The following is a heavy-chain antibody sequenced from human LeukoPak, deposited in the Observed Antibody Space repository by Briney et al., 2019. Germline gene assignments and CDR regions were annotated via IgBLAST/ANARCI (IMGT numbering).Heavy chain of an antibody. V-gene: IGHV1-2*02. CDR3: ARNVRSSSGSWEENWFDP. CDR2: INPNSGGT. J-gene: IGHJ5*02. D-gene: IGHD6-19*01. Sequence: ASVKVSCKASGYTFTHYYMHWVRQAPGQGLEWMGWINPNSGGTDYARNFQGRVTMTRDTSISTAYMELSSLRSDDTAVYYCARNVRSSSGSWEENWFDPWGQGTLVTVSS. CDR1: GYTFTHYY.